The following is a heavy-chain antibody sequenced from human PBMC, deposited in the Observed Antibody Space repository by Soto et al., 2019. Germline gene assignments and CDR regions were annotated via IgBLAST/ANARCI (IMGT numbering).Heavy chain of an antibody. D-gene: IGHD1-26*01. CDR3: ARGSRKWELGAFDI. V-gene: IGHV1-69*02. J-gene: IGHJ3*02. Sequence: QVQLVQSGAEVKKPGSSVKVSCKASGGTFSSYTISWVRQAPGQGLEWMGRIIPILGIANHAQKFQGRVTITADKSTSTAYMELSSLRSEDTAVYYCARGSRKWELGAFDIWGQGTMVTVSS. CDR2: IIPILGIA. CDR1: GGTFSSYT.